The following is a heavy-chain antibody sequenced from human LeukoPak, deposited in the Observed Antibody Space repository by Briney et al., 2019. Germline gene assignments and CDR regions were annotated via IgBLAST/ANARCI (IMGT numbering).Heavy chain of an antibody. CDR3: AREKLAARPFDY. V-gene: IGHV4-34*01. D-gene: IGHD6-6*01. J-gene: IGHJ4*02. CDR2: INHSGST. CDR1: GGSFSGYY. Sequence: SETLSLTCAVYGGSFSGYYWSWIRQPPGKGLEWIGEINHSGSTNYNPSLKSRVTISVDTSKNQFSLKLSSVTAADTAVYCCAREKLAARPFDYWGQGTLVSVS.